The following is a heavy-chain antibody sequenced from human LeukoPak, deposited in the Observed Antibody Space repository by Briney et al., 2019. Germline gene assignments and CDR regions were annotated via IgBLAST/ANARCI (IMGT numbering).Heavy chain of an antibody. Sequence: SETLSLTCTVSGGSISSYYWSWIRQPPGKGLEWIGYIYTSGSTNYNPSLKSRVTISVDTSKNQFSLKLSSVTAADTALYYCATGYQLTSFDYWGQGTLVTVSS. D-gene: IGHD2-2*01. V-gene: IGHV4-4*09. CDR3: ATGYQLTSFDY. J-gene: IGHJ4*02. CDR2: IYTSGST. CDR1: GGSISSYY.